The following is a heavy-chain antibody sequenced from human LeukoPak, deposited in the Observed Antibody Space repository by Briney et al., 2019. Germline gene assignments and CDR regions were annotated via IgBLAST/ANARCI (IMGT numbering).Heavy chain of an antibody. CDR2: FDPEDGET. D-gene: IGHD6-19*01. CDR3: ATDLSSGWFQSDY. CDR1: GYTLTELS. Sequence: ASVTVSCKVSGYTLTELSMHWVRQAPGKVLEWMGGFDPEDGETIYAQKFQGRVTMTEDTSTDTAYMELSSLRSEDTAVYYCATDLSSGWFQSDYWGQGTLVTVSS. J-gene: IGHJ4*02. V-gene: IGHV1-24*01.